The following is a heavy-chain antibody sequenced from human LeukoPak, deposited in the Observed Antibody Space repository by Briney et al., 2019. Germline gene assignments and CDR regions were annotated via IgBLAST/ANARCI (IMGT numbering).Heavy chain of an antibody. V-gene: IGHV3-30*18. CDR3: AKDQDIAAAAYYFDH. Sequence: GGSLRLSCAASGFTFSSYGMHWVRQAPGKGLEWVAVISYDGSDKYYADSVKGRFTISRDNSKNTLYLQMNSLRAEDTAVYYCAKDQDIAAAAYYFDHWGQGTLVTVSS. CDR2: ISYDGSDK. J-gene: IGHJ4*02. CDR1: GFTFSSYG. D-gene: IGHD6-13*01.